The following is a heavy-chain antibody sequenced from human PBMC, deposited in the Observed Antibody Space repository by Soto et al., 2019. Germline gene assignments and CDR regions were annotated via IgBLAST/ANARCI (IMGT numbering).Heavy chain of an antibody. CDR2: ISGNATST. CDR3: AKKAGIISRYGLDV. Sequence: GGSLRLSCAASGFTFSSFAMNWVRQAPGKGLEWVAVISGNATSTYYADSVKGRFTISRDNSKNTMYLQMNSLRAKDTAVYYCAKKAGIISRYGLDVWGQGTTVTVSS. V-gene: IGHV3-23*01. J-gene: IGHJ6*02. CDR1: GFTFSSFA.